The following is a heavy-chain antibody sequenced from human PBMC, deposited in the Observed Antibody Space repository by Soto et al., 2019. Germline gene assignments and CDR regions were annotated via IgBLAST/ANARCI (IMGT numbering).Heavy chain of an antibody. J-gene: IGHJ3*02. CDR2: INPNSGGT. D-gene: IGHD6-19*01. V-gene: IGHV1-2*04. CDR3: ARDPYSSGANDAFDI. Sequence: ASVKVSCKASGYTFTGYYMHWVRQAPGQGLEWMGWINPNSGGTNYAQKFQGWVTMTRDTSISTAYMELSRLRSDDTAVYYCARDPYSSGANDAFDIWGQGTMVTVSS. CDR1: GYTFTGYY.